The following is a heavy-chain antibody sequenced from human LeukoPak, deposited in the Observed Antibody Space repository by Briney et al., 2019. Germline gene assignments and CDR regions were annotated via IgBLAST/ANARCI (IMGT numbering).Heavy chain of an antibody. Sequence: SETLSLTCAVYGGSFSGYYWSWIRQPPGKGLEWIGEINHSGSTNYNPSLKSRVTISVDTSKNQVSLKLSSVTAADTAVYYCASFSRGNYDYWGQGTLVTVSS. D-gene: IGHD4-11*01. CDR3: ASFSRGNYDY. CDR1: GGSFSGYY. J-gene: IGHJ4*02. V-gene: IGHV4-34*01. CDR2: INHSGST.